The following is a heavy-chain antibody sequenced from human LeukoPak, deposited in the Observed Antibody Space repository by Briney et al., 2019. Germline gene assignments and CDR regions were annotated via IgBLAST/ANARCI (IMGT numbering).Heavy chain of an antibody. Sequence: ASVKVSCKASGYTFTCYGISWVRQAPGQGLEWMGWISAYNGKTDYAQKFQGRVIMITDTSTSTAYMELRSLKSDDTAVYYCATDRGNYYGSGSYPRPYYFDYWGQGTLVTVSS. D-gene: IGHD3-10*01. V-gene: IGHV1-18*01. CDR3: ATDRGNYYGSGSYPRPYYFDY. J-gene: IGHJ4*02. CDR1: GYTFTCYG. CDR2: ISAYNGKT.